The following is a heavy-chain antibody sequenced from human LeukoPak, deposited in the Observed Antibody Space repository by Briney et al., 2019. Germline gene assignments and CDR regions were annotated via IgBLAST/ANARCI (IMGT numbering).Heavy chain of an antibody. Sequence: PGGSLRLSCAASGVTFSSYGMNRVRQAPGKGLEWISSISGSSNYIYYADSLKGRVTISRDNAKNSLYLQMNSLRAEDTAVYYCVRAPHTITVIVDWKGDGFDLWGQGTMVIVSS. V-gene: IGHV3-21*01. CDR1: GVTFSSYG. D-gene: IGHD3-22*01. J-gene: IGHJ3*01. CDR3: VRAPHTITVIVDWKGDGFDL. CDR2: ISGSSNYI.